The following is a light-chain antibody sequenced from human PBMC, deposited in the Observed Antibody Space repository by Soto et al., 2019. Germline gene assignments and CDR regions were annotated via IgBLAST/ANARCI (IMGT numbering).Light chain of an antibody. Sequence: EIVLTQSPGTLSLSPGERATLSCRASQSVSSSYLAWYQQKPGQAPRLLIYGASSRATGIPDRFSGSGSGTDFTLTINRLEPEDFAMYYCQQYDTSPLTFGGGTKVEIK. V-gene: IGKV3-20*01. CDR1: QSVSSSY. J-gene: IGKJ4*01. CDR3: QQYDTSPLT. CDR2: GAS.